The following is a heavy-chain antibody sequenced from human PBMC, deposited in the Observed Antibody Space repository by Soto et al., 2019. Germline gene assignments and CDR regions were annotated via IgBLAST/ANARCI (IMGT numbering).Heavy chain of an antibody. J-gene: IGHJ6*02. D-gene: IGHD4-17*01. Sequence: GGSLRLSCAASGFTFSSYSMNWVRQAPGKGLEWVSSISSSSSYIYYADSVKGRFTISRDNAKNSLYLQMNSLRAEDTAVYYCARDFYGDYGYYYYGMDVWGQGTTVTVSS. CDR1: GFTFSSYS. V-gene: IGHV3-21*01. CDR2: ISSSSSYI. CDR3: ARDFYGDYGYYYYGMDV.